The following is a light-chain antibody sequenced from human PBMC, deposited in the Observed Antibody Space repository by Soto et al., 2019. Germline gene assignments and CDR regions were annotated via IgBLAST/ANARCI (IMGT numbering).Light chain of an antibody. CDR1: QNINNY. Sequence: DIQMTQSPSSLSASVGDRVTITCRASQNINNYLNWYQQKPGKAPKFLMYAASSLQSGVPSRFSGSGSGTDFTLTIIGLLPEDFATYYCQQCYSTPLTFGGGTKVDIK. J-gene: IGKJ4*01. CDR3: QQCYSTPLT. V-gene: IGKV1-39*01. CDR2: AAS.